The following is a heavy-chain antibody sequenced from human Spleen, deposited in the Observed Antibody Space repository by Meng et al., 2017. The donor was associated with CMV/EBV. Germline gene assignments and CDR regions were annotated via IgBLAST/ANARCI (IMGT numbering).Heavy chain of an antibody. CDR2: INQDGRKR. D-gene: IGHD3-10*01. CDR1: AFTFSGHW. Sequence: GESLKISCAASAFTFSGHWMTWVRQAPGKGLEWVANINQDGRKRYYVDSVKGRFTISRDNAKNSLYLQMKSLRAEDTAVYYCGLYYGSSGYYDWGQGTRVTVSS. J-gene: IGHJ4*02. CDR3: GLYYGSSGYYD. V-gene: IGHV3-7*01.